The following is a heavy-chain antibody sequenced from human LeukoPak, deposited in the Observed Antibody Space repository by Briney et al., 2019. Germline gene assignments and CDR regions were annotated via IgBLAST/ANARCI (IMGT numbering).Heavy chain of an antibody. V-gene: IGHV3-53*01. D-gene: IGHD6-13*01. CDR2: IYSGGTT. Sequence: PGGSLRLSCVASGFTVSSDYMSWVRQAPGKGLEWVSVIYSGGTTFYADSMKGRFTISRDNSKNTLYLQMHSLRAEDTAVYYCARSGTITAAGLFDSWDQGTLVTVSS. CDR3: ARSGTITAAGLFDS. J-gene: IGHJ4*02. CDR1: GFTVSSDY.